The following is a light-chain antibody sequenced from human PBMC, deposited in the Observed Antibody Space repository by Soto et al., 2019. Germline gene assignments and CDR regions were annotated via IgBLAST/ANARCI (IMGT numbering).Light chain of an antibody. CDR3: QQYDSSPLT. J-gene: IGKJ4*01. V-gene: IGKV3-20*01. Sequence: EIVLTQSPDTLSLSPGERATLSCRASQSVSSSYLAWYQQKPGQAPRLLIYGASSRATGIPDRFSGSGSGTDFPLTISRLEPEDFAVYYCQQYDSSPLTFGGGTKVEIK. CDR2: GAS. CDR1: QSVSSSY.